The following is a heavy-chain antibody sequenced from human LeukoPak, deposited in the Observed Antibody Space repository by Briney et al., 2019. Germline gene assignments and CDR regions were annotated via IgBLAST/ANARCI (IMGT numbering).Heavy chain of an antibody. CDR2: INPNSGGT. J-gene: IGHJ4*02. CDR3: ARSPSDTIKYDY. V-gene: IGHV1-2*04. CDR1: GGTFSSYA. Sequence: GASVTVSCTASGGTFSSYAISWVRQAPGQGLEWMGWINPNSGGTNYAQKFQGWVTMTRDTSISTAYMELSRLRSDDTAVYYCARSPSDTIKYDYWGQGTLVTVSS.